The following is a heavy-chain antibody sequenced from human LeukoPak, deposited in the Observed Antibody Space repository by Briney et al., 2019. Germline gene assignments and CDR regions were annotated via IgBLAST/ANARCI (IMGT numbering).Heavy chain of an antibody. CDR3: ARGDILTGYYYMDV. J-gene: IGHJ6*03. Sequence: GGSLRLSCAASGFTFSSYDMHWVRQATGKGLKWVSAIGTAGDTYYPGSVKGRFTISRENAKNSLYLQMNSLRAGDTAVYYCARGDILTGYYYMDVWGKGTTVTISS. CDR2: IGTAGDT. CDR1: GFTFSSYD. D-gene: IGHD3-9*01. V-gene: IGHV3-13*01.